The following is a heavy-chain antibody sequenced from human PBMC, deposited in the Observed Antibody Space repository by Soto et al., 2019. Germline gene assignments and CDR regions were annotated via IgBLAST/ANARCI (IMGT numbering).Heavy chain of an antibody. Sequence: SVKVSCKASGGTFSSYAISWVRQAPGQGLEWMGGIIPIFGTANYAQKFQGRVTITADESTSTAYMELSSLRSEDTAVYYCARTYYYDSSGPIQDDFDIWGQGTMVTVSS. CDR3: ARTYYYDSSGPIQDDFDI. D-gene: IGHD3-22*01. CDR1: GGTFSSYA. V-gene: IGHV1-69*13. J-gene: IGHJ3*02. CDR2: IIPIFGTA.